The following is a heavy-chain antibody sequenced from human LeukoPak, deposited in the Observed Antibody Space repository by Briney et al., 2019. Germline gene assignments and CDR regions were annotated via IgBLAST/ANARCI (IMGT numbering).Heavy chain of an antibody. Sequence: GGSLRLSCAASGFTFSSYAMSWVRQAPGKGLEWVSGISGGGGSTYYADSVKGRFTISRDNAKNSLYLQMNSLRAEDTAVYYCARSSGYYQPFDYWGQGTLVTVSS. V-gene: IGHV3-23*01. CDR3: ARSSGYYQPFDY. J-gene: IGHJ4*02. D-gene: IGHD3-22*01. CDR2: ISGGGGST. CDR1: GFTFSSYA.